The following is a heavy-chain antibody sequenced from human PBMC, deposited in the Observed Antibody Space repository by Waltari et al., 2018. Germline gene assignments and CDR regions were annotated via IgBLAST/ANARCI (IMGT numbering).Heavy chain of an antibody. V-gene: IGHV4-39*07. CDR2: IYYRGIT. D-gene: IGHD2-15*01. CDR3: ARVGVGLRDAFDI. CDR1: GGSISSSSYY. J-gene: IGHJ3*02. Sequence: QLQLQESGPGLVKPSETLSLTCTVSGGSISSSSYYWGWIRQPPGKGLEWIGSIYYRGITYYNPSVKSRVTISVDTSKNQFSLKLSSVTAADTAVYYCARVGVGLRDAFDIWGQGTMVTVSS.